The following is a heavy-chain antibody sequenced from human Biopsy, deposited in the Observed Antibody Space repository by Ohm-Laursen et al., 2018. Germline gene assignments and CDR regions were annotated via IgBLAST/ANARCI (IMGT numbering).Heavy chain of an antibody. Sequence: SLRLSCTASGFTFQDHAMHWVRQAPGKGLEWVSGISWNSGSINYAVSVQGRFTISRDNAKNSLYLQMNSLRVEDTALYFCARLGELHGLWYFDYWGQGTPVTVSS. CDR1: GFTFQDHA. CDR3: ARLGELHGLWYFDY. D-gene: IGHD2-21*01. J-gene: IGHJ4*02. CDR2: ISWNSGSI. V-gene: IGHV3-9*01.